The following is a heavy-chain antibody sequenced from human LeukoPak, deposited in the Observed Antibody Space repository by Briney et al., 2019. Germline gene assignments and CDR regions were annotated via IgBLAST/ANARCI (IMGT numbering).Heavy chain of an antibody. CDR3: ATGVAFDY. Sequence: GGSLRLSCAASGFTVSSNSMIWVRQAPGKGLEWVSVIYSGGSTYYADSVKGRFTISRDNSKNTLFLQMNSLRVEDTAVYYCATGVAFDYWGQGTLVTVSS. D-gene: IGHD2-15*01. CDR1: GFTVSSNS. CDR2: IYSGGST. V-gene: IGHV3-53*01. J-gene: IGHJ4*02.